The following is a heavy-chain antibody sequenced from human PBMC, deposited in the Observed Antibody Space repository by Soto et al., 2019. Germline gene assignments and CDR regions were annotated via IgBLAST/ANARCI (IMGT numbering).Heavy chain of an antibody. Sequence: QIQLVQSGAEVKKPGASVKVSCKASGYNFFDYGVSWVRQAPGQGLEWMGWVSPKSGNTDYARQVQGRVTMTTDISTSTAYMALRGLISDDTGVYYCARGRTVSSIGPLLVWGQGTLVSVAS. V-gene: IGHV1-18*01. CDR2: VSPKSGNT. J-gene: IGHJ1*01. CDR1: GYNFFDYG. D-gene: IGHD1-1*01. CDR3: ARGRTVSSIGPLLV.